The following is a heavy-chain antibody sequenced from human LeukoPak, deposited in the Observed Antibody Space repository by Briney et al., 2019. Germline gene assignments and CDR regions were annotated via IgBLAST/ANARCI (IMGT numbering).Heavy chain of an antibody. CDR3: ARALYYYDSSGYYYEWFDP. CDR1: GGTFSSYA. Sequence: ASVTVSCKASGGTFSSYAISWVRQAPGQGLEWMGGIIPIFGTANYAQKFQGRVTITADESTSTAYMELSSLRSEDTAVYYCARALYYYDSSGYYYEWFDPWGQGTLVTVSS. D-gene: IGHD3-22*01. J-gene: IGHJ5*02. V-gene: IGHV1-69*13. CDR2: IIPIFGTA.